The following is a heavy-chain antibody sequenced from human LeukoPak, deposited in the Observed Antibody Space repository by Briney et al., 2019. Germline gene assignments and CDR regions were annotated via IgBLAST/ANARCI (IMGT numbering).Heavy chain of an antibody. CDR2: IIPIFGTA. J-gene: IGHJ4*02. Sequence: SVKVSCKGSGGTFSSYAISWVRQAPGQGLEWMGGIIPIFGTANYAQKFQGRVTITTDESTSTAYMELSSLRSEDTAVYYCARATYYDFWSGRYYFDYWGQGTLVTVSS. V-gene: IGHV1-69*05. CDR1: GGTFSSYA. D-gene: IGHD3-3*01. CDR3: ARATYYDFWSGRYYFDY.